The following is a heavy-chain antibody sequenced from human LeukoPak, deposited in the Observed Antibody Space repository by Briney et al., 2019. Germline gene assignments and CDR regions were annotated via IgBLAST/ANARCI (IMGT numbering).Heavy chain of an antibody. CDR2: IRTKSEGTI. D-gene: IGHD6-19*01. CDR1: GFTFSNAW. Sequence: GGSLRLSCAASGFTFSNAWMSWVRQAPGKGPEWVGRIRTKSEGTIEYAAPVKGRFTISRDYSKDTLYLQMNSLESEDTAVYYCTIDSNSGWTGYWGQGTLVTVSS. CDR3: TIDSNSGWTGY. J-gene: IGHJ4*02. V-gene: IGHV3-15*01.